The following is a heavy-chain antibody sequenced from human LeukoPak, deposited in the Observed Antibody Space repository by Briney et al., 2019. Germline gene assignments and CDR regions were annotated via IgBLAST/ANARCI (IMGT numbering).Heavy chain of an antibody. J-gene: IGHJ4*02. V-gene: IGHV3-7*01. Sequence: PGGSLRLSCAASGFTFSSYWMNWVRQAPGKGLEWVANIKQDGSEKYYVDSVRDRFTISRDNAKNSLYLQMNSLRAEDTAVYYCARYSSGSLHFDYWGQGTLVTVSS. D-gene: IGHD3-22*01. CDR2: IKQDGSEK. CDR1: GFTFSSYW. CDR3: ARYSSGSLHFDY.